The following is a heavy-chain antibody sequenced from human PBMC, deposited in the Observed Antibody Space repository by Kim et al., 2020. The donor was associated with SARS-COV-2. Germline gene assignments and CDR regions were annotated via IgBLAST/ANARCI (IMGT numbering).Heavy chain of an antibody. CDR1: GFTFDDYG. Sequence: GGSLRLSCAASGFTFDDYGMSWVRQAPGKGLEWVSGINWNGGSTGYADSVKGRFTISRDNAKNSLYLQMNSLRAEDTALYYCARDPQVGGPAARYYYYYGMDVWGQGTTVTVSS. V-gene: IGHV3-20*04. J-gene: IGHJ6*02. CDR2: INWNGGST. D-gene: IGHD3-16*01. CDR3: ARDPQVGGPAARYYYYYGMDV.